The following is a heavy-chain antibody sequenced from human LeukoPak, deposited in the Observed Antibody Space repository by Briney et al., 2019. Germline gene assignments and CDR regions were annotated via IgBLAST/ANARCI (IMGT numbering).Heavy chain of an antibody. CDR2: INSVGSST. D-gene: IGHD6-19*01. V-gene: IGHV3-74*01. CDR1: GFTFSSFR. CDR3: ARERTSGWDAFDF. J-gene: IGHJ4*02. Sequence: PGGSLRLSCAASGFTFSSFRMHWVRQAPGKGLVWVSRINSVGSSTSYADSVKGRFTISRDNAKNTPYLQMNSLRAEDTAVYYCARERTSGWDAFDFWGQGTLVTVSS.